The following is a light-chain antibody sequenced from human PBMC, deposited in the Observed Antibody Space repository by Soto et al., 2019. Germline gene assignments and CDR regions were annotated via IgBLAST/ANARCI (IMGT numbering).Light chain of an antibody. CDR1: SSGVGGYNY. V-gene: IGLV2-14*03. Sequence: QCVLTKPVSVNGAPVQAIAISCTGSSSGVGGYNYVSWYQHHPGKAPKLMIYDVTNRPSGVSDRFSGSKSGNTASLTISGLQAEDEADYYCSSYTSSGNYVFGTGTKVTVL. CDR3: SSYTSSGNYV. CDR2: DVT. J-gene: IGLJ1*01.